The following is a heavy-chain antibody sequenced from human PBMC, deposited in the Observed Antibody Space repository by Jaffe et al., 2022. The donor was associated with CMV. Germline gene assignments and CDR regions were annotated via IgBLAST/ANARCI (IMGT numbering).Heavy chain of an antibody. D-gene: IGHD3-22*01. J-gene: IGHJ4*02. CDR1: GGTFSSYA. CDR2: IIPILGIA. CDR3: ARDRGNYYDSSGNDY. Sequence: QVQLVQSGAEVKKPGSSVKVSCKASGGTFSSYAISWVRQAPGQGLEWMGRIIPILGIANYAQKFQGRVTITADKSTSTAYMELSSLRSEDTAVYYCARDRGNYYDSSGNDYWGQGTLVTVSS. V-gene: IGHV1-69*09.